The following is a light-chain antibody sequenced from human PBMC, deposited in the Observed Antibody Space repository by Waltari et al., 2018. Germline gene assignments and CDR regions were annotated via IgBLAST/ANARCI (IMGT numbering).Light chain of an antibody. J-gene: IGKJ1*01. Sequence: AIQMTQSPSSLSASVGDRVTITCRARQGIGNDLGWYQQKPGKAPNLLIYGSSSLQSGVPSRFSGSGSGTEFTLTISSLQPEDFATYYCLQDYNYPRTFGQGTKVEIK. CDR3: LQDYNYPRT. CDR2: GSS. V-gene: IGKV1-6*01. CDR1: QGIGND.